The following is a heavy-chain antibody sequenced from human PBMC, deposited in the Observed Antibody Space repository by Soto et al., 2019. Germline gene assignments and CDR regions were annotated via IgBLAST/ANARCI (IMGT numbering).Heavy chain of an antibody. D-gene: IGHD1-26*01. CDR1: GYTFTSYG. CDR3: ARDLGAQIVDY. CDR2: ISGYNGNT. J-gene: IGHJ4*02. V-gene: IGHV1-18*01. Sequence: QVQLVQSGAEVKKPGASVKVSCKASGYTFTSYGISWVRQAPGQGLEWMGWISGYNGNTNYAQTLQGRVTMTTDTSTSTAYRDLRNLRSDATAVYYWARDLGAQIVDYGGQGTLVTVSS.